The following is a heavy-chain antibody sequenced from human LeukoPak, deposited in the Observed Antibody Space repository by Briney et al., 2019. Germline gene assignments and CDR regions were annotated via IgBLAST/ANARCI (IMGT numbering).Heavy chain of an antibody. J-gene: IGHJ4*02. CDR3: TRQSFYGDYEFDY. V-gene: IGHV3-21*01. CDR2: ISTSSGYI. D-gene: IGHD4-17*01. Sequence: PGGSLRLSCAASGFIFSSYGMHWVRQAPGKGLEWVSSISTSSGYIYYADSVKGRFTISRDNAKNSLYLQMNSLRAEDTAVYYCTRQSFYGDYEFDYWGQGTLVTVSS. CDR1: GFIFSSYG.